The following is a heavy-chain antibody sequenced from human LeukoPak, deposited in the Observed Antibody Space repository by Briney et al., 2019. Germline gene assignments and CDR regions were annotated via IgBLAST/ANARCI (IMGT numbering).Heavy chain of an antibody. CDR2: INHSGST. CDR1: GGSISSSSYY. D-gene: IGHD3-22*01. V-gene: IGHV4-39*07. CDR3: ARGPTYYYDSSGYLY. Sequence: SETLSLTCTVSGGSISSSSYYWSWIRQPPGKGLEWIGEINHSGSTNYNPSLKSRVTISVDTSKNQFSLKLSSVTAADTAVYYSARGPTYYYDSSGYLYWGQGTLVTVSS. J-gene: IGHJ4*02.